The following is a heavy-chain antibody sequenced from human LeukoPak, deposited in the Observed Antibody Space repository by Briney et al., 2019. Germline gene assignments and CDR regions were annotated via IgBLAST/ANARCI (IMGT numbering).Heavy chain of an antibody. J-gene: IGHJ4*02. Sequence: PGGSLRLSCAASGFTFTSYYMNWVRQAPGKGLEWVSLISGSGSTIYHAEYVKGRFTISRDNAKNSLYLQMNSLRAEDTAVYYCARVGILTGYSFDYWGQGTLVTVSS. D-gene: IGHD3-9*01. CDR3: ARVGILTGYSFDY. V-gene: IGHV3-48*03. CDR1: GFTFTSYY. CDR2: ISGSGSTI.